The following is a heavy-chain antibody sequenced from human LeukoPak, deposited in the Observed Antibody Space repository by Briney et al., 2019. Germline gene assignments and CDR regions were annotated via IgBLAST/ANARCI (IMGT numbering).Heavy chain of an antibody. CDR2: ISSSSSYI. Sequence: GGSLRLSCAASGFTFSSYSMNWVRQAPGKGLEWVSSISSSSSYIYYADSVKGRFTISRDNAKNSLYLQTNSLRAEDTAVYYCARDSDWTPIDYWGQGTLVTVSS. J-gene: IGHJ4*02. CDR1: GFTFSSYS. V-gene: IGHV3-21*01. D-gene: IGHD1-1*01. CDR3: ARDSDWTPIDY.